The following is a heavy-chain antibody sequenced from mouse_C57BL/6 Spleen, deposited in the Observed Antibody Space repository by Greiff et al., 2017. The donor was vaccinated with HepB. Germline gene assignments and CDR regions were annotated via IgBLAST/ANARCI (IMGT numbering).Heavy chain of an antibody. CDR1: GFTFSSYG. V-gene: IGHV5-6*01. D-gene: IGHD1-1*01. CDR2: ISSGGSYT. J-gene: IGHJ2*01. Sequence: EVMLVESGGDLVKPGGSLKFSCAASGFTFSSYGMSWVRQTPDKRLEWVATISSGGSYTYYPDSVKGRFTIPRDNAKNTLYLQMSSLKSEDTAMYYCARHTTFDYWGQGTTLTVSS. CDR3: ARHTTFDY.